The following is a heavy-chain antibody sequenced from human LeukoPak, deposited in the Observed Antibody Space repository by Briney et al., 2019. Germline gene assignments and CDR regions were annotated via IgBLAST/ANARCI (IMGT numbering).Heavy chain of an antibody. V-gene: IGHV1-3*01. CDR3: ARESQFYYYYYGMDV. D-gene: IGHD5-24*01. CDR2: INAGNGNT. CDR1: GYTFTSYA. Sequence: GASVKVSCKASGYTFTSYAMHWVRQASGQRLEWMGWINAGNGNTKYSQKFQGRVTITRDTSASTAYMELSSLRSEDTAVYYCARESQFYYYYYGMDVWGKGTTVTVSS. J-gene: IGHJ6*04.